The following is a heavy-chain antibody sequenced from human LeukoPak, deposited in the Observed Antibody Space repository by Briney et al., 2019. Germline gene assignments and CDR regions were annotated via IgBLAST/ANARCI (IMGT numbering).Heavy chain of an antibody. J-gene: IGHJ4*02. CDR3: ARDSAIAEIDY. D-gene: IGHD6-13*01. CDR1: GYTFTSYA. CDR2: INAGNGNT. Sequence: ASVKDSCKASGYTFTSYAMHWVRQAPGQRLEWMGWINAGNGNTKYSQKFQGRVTITRDTSASTAYMELSSLRSEDTAVYYCARDSAIAEIDYWGQGTLVTVSS. V-gene: IGHV1-3*01.